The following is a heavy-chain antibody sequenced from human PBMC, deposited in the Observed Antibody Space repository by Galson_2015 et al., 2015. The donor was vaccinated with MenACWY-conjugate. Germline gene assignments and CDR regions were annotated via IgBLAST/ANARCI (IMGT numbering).Heavy chain of an antibody. J-gene: IGHJ4*02. D-gene: IGHD5-24*01. CDR1: GFSLSTSGMC. CDR3: ARISYNNYHDY. CDR2: IDWDDDK. Sequence: PALVKPTQTLTLTCTFSGFSLSTSGMCVSWIRQPPGKALEWLARIDWDDDKYYSTSLKASLTISKDTSKNQVVLTMTNIDPVDTATYYCARISYNNYHDYWGQGTLVTVSS. V-gene: IGHV2-70*11.